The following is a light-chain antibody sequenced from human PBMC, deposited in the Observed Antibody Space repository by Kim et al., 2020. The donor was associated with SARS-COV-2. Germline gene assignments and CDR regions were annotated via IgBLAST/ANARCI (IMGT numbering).Light chain of an antibody. CDR2: RNN. Sequence: PGQRAPLSFAGVSSNSGSNSLSGYQQRPGTAPKLLIYRNNQRPSGVPDRFSGSKSGTSASLAISGLRSEDEADYYCAAWDDSLRVVFGGGTQLTVL. CDR3: AAWDDSLRVV. J-gene: IGLJ2*01. V-gene: IGLV1-47*01. CDR1: SSNSGSNS.